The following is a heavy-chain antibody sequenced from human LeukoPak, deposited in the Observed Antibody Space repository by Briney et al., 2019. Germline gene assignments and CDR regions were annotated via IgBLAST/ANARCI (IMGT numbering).Heavy chain of an antibody. CDR3: AKVLGGYSYGRIDY. CDR2: ISGTGGNT. D-gene: IGHD5-18*01. Sequence: GGSLRLSCAASGFTFSNYAMTWVRQAPGKGPEWVSTISGTGGNTYYADSVKGRLTISRDNSKNTLYLQMYSLRAGDTAVYYCAKVLGGYSYGRIDYWGQGTLVTVSS. CDR1: GFTFSNYA. J-gene: IGHJ4*02. V-gene: IGHV3-23*01.